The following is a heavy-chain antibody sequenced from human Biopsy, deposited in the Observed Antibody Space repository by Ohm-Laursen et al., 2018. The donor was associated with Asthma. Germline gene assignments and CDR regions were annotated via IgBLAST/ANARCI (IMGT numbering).Heavy chain of an antibody. CDR1: GYTFNSAG. Sequence: VSVKVSCKTSGYTFNSAGITWVRQAPGQGLEWMGWISVYNGNTKVAQKLQDRVTMITDTSTSTAYMELRSLRSDDTAVYFCARAVDYSHYYGMDVWGQGTTVTVS. V-gene: IGHV1-18*01. CDR3: ARAVDYSHYYGMDV. J-gene: IGHJ6*02. CDR2: ISVYNGNT. D-gene: IGHD3-10*01.